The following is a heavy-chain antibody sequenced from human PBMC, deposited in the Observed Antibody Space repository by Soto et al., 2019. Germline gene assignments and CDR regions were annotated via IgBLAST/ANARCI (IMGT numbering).Heavy chain of an antibody. CDR3: ARSGTELWFGFYYYGMDV. D-gene: IGHD3-10*01. Sequence: GASLKLSCKXSGGTFSSYAISWVRQAPGQGLEWMGGIISIFGTANYAQKFQGRVTITAHESTSTAYMELSSLRSEDTAVYYCARSGTELWFGFYYYGMDVWGQGTTVTVSS. V-gene: IGHV1-69*13. CDR1: GGTFSSYA. CDR2: IISIFGTA. J-gene: IGHJ6*02.